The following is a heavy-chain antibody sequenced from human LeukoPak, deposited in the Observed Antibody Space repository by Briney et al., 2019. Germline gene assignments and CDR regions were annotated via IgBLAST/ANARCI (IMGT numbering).Heavy chain of an antibody. D-gene: IGHD3-16*01. V-gene: IGHV3-15*01. J-gene: IGHJ4*02. CDR1: GFTFRSVW. Sequence: PGGSLRLSCTASGFTFRSVWMTWVRQAPGKGLEWVGRIKSRTDGETTDYAAPVKGRFSISRDDSENTLYLQMNSLKNEDTAVYFCTTVHGAGPVNSDYWGQGSLVTVSS. CDR2: IKSRTDGETT. CDR3: TTVHGAGPVNSDY.